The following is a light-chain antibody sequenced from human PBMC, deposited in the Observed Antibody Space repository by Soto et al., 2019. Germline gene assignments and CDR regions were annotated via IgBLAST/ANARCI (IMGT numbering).Light chain of an antibody. J-gene: IGKJ4*01. CDR1: QSVSSN. CDR3: QQYNNWPLT. CDR2: GAS. Sequence: EIGMTQSPATLSVSPGERATLSCRASQSVSSNLAWYQQKPGQAPRLLIYGASTRATGIPARFSGSGSGTEFTPTISSLQSEDFAVYYCQQYNNWPLTFGGGTKVDIK. V-gene: IGKV3-15*01.